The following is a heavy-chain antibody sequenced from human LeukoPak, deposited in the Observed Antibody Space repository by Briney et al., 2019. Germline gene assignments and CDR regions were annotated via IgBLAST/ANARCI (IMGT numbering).Heavy chain of an antibody. CDR1: GFTFSSYA. V-gene: IGHV3-33*08. Sequence: PGGSLRLSCAVSGFTFSSYAMSWVRQAPGKGLEWVAVIWYDGSNKYYADSVKGRFTISRDNSKNTLYLQMNSLRAEDTAVYYCARDRPFGPQFSYGMDVWGQGTTVTVSS. J-gene: IGHJ6*02. CDR2: IWYDGSNK. CDR3: ARDRPFGPQFSYGMDV. D-gene: IGHD2/OR15-2a*01.